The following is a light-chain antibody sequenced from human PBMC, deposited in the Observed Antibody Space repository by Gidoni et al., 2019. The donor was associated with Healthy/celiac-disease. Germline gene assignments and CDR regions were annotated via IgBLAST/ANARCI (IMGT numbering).Light chain of an antibody. CDR1: QDISNY. J-gene: IGKJ2*01. V-gene: IGKV1-33*01. CDR3: QQYDNLLFYT. Sequence: DIQMTQSPSSLSASVGDRVTITCQASQDISNYLNWYQQKPGKAHKLLIYAASNLETGVPSRFSGSGSGTDFTFTIRSLQPEDIATYYCQQYDNLLFYTFGQGTKLEIK. CDR2: AAS.